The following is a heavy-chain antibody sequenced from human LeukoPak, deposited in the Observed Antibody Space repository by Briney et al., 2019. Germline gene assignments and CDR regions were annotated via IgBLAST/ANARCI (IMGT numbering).Heavy chain of an antibody. Sequence: GESLKISCKGSGYSFTSYWISWVRQMPGKGLEWMGRIDPSDSYTNYSPSFQGHVTISADKSISTAYLQWSSLKASDTAVYYCAREGYYYGSGSYRGDYWGQGTLVTVSS. CDR3: AREGYYYGSGSYRGDY. CDR2: IDPSDSYT. V-gene: IGHV5-10-1*01. D-gene: IGHD3-10*01. CDR1: GYSFTSYW. J-gene: IGHJ4*02.